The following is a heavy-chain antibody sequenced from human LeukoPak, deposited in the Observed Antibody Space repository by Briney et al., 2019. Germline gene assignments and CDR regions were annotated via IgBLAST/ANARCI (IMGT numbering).Heavy chain of an antibody. Sequence: PSETLSLTCAAYGGSFSGYHWSWIRQPPGKGLEWIGEINHSGSTNYNPSLKSRVTISVDTSKNQFSLKLSSVTAADTAVHYCARGNFGSTTVIDYWGQGTLVTVSS. D-gene: IGHD6-13*01. CDR3: ARGNFGSTTVIDY. J-gene: IGHJ4*02. CDR2: INHSGST. CDR1: GGSFSGYH. V-gene: IGHV4-34*01.